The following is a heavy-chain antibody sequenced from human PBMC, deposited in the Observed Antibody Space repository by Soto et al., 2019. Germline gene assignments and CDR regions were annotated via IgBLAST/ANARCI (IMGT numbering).Heavy chain of an antibody. CDR1: GFSFSDHY. CDR3: TRGLHDGTGYHYYDY. D-gene: IGHD3-22*01. J-gene: IGHJ4*02. Sequence: EVQLVESGGGLVQPGGSLRLSCAASGFSFSDHYMDWVRQAPGKGLEWVGRIRKKTNSYTTEYAASVKGRFTISRDDSKNSLYLQMNSLKTEDTAMYYCTRGLHDGTGYHYYDYWGQGTLVTVSS. V-gene: IGHV3-72*01. CDR2: IRKKTNSYTT.